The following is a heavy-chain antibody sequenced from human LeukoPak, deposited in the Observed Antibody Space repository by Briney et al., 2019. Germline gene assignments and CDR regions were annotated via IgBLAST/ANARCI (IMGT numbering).Heavy chain of an antibody. CDR1: GFTFSDYY. CDR2: ISSSGSTI. J-gene: IGHJ5*02. D-gene: IGHD2-2*01. CDR3: ARVVDPNRGYCTSTSCYGFPGGTRGWFDP. Sequence: PGGSLRLSCAASGFTFSDYYMSWIRQAPGKGLEWVSYISSSGSTIYYADSVKGRFTISRDNAKNSLYLQMNSLRAEDTAVYYCARVVDPNRGYCTSTSCYGFPGGTRGWFDPWGQGTLVTVSS. V-gene: IGHV3-11*04.